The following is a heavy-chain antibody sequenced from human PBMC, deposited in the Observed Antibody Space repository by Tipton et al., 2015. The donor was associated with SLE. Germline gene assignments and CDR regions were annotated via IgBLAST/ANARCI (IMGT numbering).Heavy chain of an antibody. CDR3: ARSGPSWGYYYYMDV. D-gene: IGHD3-16*01. CDR2: VYHSGST. CDR1: GGSIRTSSNF. V-gene: IGHV4-39*07. Sequence: TLSLTCTVSGGSIRTSSNFWAWIRQPPGKRPEWIGNVYHSGSTYYNPSLKRRVTILVETSKNQFSLRLLSVTAADTAVYYCARSGPSWGYYYYMDVWGKGTTVTVSS. J-gene: IGHJ6*03.